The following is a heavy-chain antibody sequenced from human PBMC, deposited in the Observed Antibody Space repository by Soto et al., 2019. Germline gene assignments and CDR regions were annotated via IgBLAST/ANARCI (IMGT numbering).Heavy chain of an antibody. Sequence: SETLSLTCTVSGGSISSGGYYWSWIRQHPGKGLEWIGYIYYSGSTYYNPSLKSRVTISVDTSKNQFSLKLSSVTAADTAVYYCARGGELGQFDYWGQGTLVTVSS. J-gene: IGHJ4*02. CDR3: ARGGELGQFDY. V-gene: IGHV4-31*03. CDR2: IYYSGST. D-gene: IGHD1-26*01. CDR1: GGSISSGGYY.